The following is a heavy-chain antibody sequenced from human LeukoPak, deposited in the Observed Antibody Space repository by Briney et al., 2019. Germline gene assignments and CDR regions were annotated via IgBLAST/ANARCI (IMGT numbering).Heavy chain of an antibody. CDR1: GGSFSGYY. J-gene: IGHJ4*02. CDR2: INHSGST. CDR3: ASTCSGGSCSYYFDY. V-gene: IGHV4-34*01. D-gene: IGHD2-15*01. Sequence: SETLSLTCAVYGGSFSGYYWSWIRQPPGKGLEWIGEINHSGSTNYNPSLKSRVTISLDTSKNQFSLKLSSVTAAATAVYYCASTCSGGSCSYYFDYWGQGTLVTVSS.